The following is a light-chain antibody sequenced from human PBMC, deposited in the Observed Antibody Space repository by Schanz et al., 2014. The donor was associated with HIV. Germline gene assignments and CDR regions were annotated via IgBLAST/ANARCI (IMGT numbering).Light chain of an antibody. CDR2: AAS. Sequence: GDRVTITCRASQSINTHLAWYQQKPGEVPELLIYAASTLQSGVPSRFSGSGSGIDFSLTISSLQPEDVATYYCQKYDSVPWTFGQGTKVEIK. J-gene: IGKJ1*01. CDR3: QKYDSVPWT. CDR1: QSINTH. V-gene: IGKV1-27*01.